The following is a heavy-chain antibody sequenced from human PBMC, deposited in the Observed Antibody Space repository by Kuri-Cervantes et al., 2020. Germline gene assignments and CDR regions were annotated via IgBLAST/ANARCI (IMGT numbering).Heavy chain of an antibody. CDR2: IKSKTDGGTT. CDR3: TTDQATMVRGVKLPDY. CDR1: GFTFSNAW. V-gene: IGHV3-15*01. D-gene: IGHD3-10*01. Sequence: LSLTCAASGFTFSNAWMSWVRQAPGKGLEWVGRIKSKTDGGTTDYAAPVKGRFTISRDDSKNTLYLQMNSLKTEDTAVYYCTTDQATMVRGVKLPDYWGQGTLVTVSS. J-gene: IGHJ4*02.